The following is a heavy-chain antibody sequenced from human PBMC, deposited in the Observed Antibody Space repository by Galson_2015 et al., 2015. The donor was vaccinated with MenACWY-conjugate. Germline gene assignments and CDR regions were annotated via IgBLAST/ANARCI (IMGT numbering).Heavy chain of an antibody. J-gene: IGHJ3*02. Sequence: SLRLSCAASGFTFSSYRMNWVRQAPGKGLEWVSYISSSSTIYYADSVKGRFTISRDNAKNSLYLQMNSLRAEDTAVYYCARGRHIVVVTAIHAFDIWGQGTMVTVSS. D-gene: IGHD2-21*02. CDR3: ARGRHIVVVTAIHAFDI. CDR1: GFTFSSYR. CDR2: ISSSSTI. V-gene: IGHV3-48*01.